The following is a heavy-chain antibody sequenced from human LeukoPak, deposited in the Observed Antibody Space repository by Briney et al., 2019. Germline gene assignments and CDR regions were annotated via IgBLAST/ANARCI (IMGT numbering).Heavy chain of an antibody. V-gene: IGHV4-39*01. CDR3: ARHFTTVTPWYFDY. CDR2: IYYSGST. J-gene: IGHJ4*02. D-gene: IGHD4-17*01. CDR1: GGSISSSDYY. Sequence: SETLSLTCTVSGGSISSSDYYWGWIRQPPGKGREWIGSIYYSGSTYHNPSLKSRVTISIDTSKNQFSLRLTSVTAADTAVYYCARHFTTVTPWYFDYWGQGTLVTVSS.